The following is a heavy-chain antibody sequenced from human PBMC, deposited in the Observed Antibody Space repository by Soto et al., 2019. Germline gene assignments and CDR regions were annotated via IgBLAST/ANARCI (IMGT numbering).Heavy chain of an antibody. Sequence: GSLRLSCAASGFTFSSYAMSRVRQAPGKGLECVSAISGSGGSTYYADSVKGRFTISRDNSKNTLYLQMNSLRAEDTAVYYCAKDLRYSSSPYYYYYYGMDVWGQGTTVTVSS. CDR1: GFTFSSYA. J-gene: IGHJ6*02. CDR2: ISGSGGST. D-gene: IGHD6-6*01. CDR3: AKDLRYSSSPYYYYYYGMDV. V-gene: IGHV3-23*01.